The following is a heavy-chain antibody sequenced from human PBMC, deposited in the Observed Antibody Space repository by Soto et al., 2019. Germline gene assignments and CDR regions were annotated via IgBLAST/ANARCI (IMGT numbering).Heavy chain of an antibody. D-gene: IGHD6-19*01. J-gene: IGHJ3*02. CDR1: GFTFSSDA. CDR3: AKTANGWFSAFDI. V-gene: IGHV3-23*01. CDR2: ISGSGGTT. Sequence: EVQLLESGGGLVQPGGSLRLSCAASGFTFSSDAMSWVRQAPGKGLEWVSAISGSGGTTYYEDSVKGRFTFSRDNSKNTLYLQMNSLRAEDTAVYYCAKTANGWFSAFDIWGQGTMVTVSS.